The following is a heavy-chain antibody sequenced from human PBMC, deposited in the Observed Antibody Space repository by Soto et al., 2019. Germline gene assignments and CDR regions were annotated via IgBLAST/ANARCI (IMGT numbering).Heavy chain of an antibody. J-gene: IGHJ5*02. CDR3: ATEKSSGWGHNWFDP. Sequence: GASVKVSCKVSGYTLTDLSMHWVRQAPGKGLEWMGGFDPEDGETIYAQKFQGRVTMTEDTSTDTAYMELSSLRSEDTAVYYCATEKSSGWGHNWFDPWGQGTLVTVSS. V-gene: IGHV1-24*01. CDR2: FDPEDGET. CDR1: GYTLTDLS. D-gene: IGHD6-19*01.